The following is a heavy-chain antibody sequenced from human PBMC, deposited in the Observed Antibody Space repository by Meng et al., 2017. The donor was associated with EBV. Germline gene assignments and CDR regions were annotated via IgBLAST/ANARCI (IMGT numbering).Heavy chain of an antibody. CDR1: GGPFRYYA. Sequence: QGQLVLLAAGVKKPGSSVNDSCKASGGPFRYYAISWVRQAPGQGLEWLGGFLPRLGAPNYAQKFHGRVKITADESTSTHYMDLSSLRSEDTAIYYCASESGRGYTPDYWGQGTLVTVSS. D-gene: IGHD3-10*01. J-gene: IGHJ4*02. CDR3: ASESGRGYTPDY. CDR2: FLPRLGAP. V-gene: IGHV1-69*01.